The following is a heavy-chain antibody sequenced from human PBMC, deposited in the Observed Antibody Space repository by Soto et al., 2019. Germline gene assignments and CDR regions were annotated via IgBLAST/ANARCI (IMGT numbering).Heavy chain of an antibody. CDR2: IYYSGST. CDR3: ARDQAAGEGSGYYYARIFDY. D-gene: IGHD3-22*01. Sequence: SSETLSLTCTVSGGSISSGGYYWSWIRQHPGKGLEWIGYIYYSGSTYYNPSLKSRVTISVDTSKNQFSLKLSSVTAADTAVYYCARDQAAGEGSGYYYARIFDYWGQGTLVTVSS. V-gene: IGHV4-31*03. CDR1: GGSISSGGYY. J-gene: IGHJ4*02.